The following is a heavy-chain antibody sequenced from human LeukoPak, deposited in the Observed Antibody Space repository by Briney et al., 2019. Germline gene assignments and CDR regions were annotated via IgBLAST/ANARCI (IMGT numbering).Heavy chain of an antibody. J-gene: IGHJ5*02. Sequence: SETLSLTCSVFGYSITSCFSWDWIRQPPGKGLEWIGTISHSGSTDYKSTLESRLTISMDTSTNQFSLRLTSVTAADTAVYYCAREGAVPGIDPWGQGTLVTVSS. D-gene: IGHD3-16*01. CDR3: AREGAVPGIDP. V-gene: IGHV4-38-2*02. CDR1: GYSITSCFS. CDR2: ISHSGST.